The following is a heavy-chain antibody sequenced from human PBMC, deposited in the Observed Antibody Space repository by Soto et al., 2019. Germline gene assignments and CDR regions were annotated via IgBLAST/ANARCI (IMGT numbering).Heavy chain of an antibody. J-gene: IGHJ4*02. CDR3: ADMRGQWLPRD. V-gene: IGHV4-39*01. D-gene: IGHD6-19*01. Sequence: PSETLSLTCTVSGGSISGSDYYWAWIRQPPGKGLEWLGTIYYTGTTYYNPSLKSRVTLSVDTSRNQFSLNLNSVSAADTAVYFCADMRGQWLPRDWGQGTLVTVSS. CDR2: IYYTGTT. CDR1: GGSISGSDYY.